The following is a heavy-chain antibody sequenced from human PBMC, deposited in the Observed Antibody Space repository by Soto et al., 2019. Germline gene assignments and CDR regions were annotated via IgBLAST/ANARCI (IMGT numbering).Heavy chain of an antibody. CDR3: ARNGDCTRPGCIVGWFDP. CDR1: GGSISSGDYY. D-gene: IGHD2-8*01. CDR2: IYHSGST. J-gene: IGHJ5*02. V-gene: IGHV4-30-2*01. Sequence: SETLSLTCTVSGGSISSGDYYWSWIRHPPGKGLEWIGYIYHSGSTYYNPSLKSRVTISVDRSKNQFSLKLSSVTAADTAVYYCARNGDCTRPGCIVGWFDPWRPGTLVTVSS.